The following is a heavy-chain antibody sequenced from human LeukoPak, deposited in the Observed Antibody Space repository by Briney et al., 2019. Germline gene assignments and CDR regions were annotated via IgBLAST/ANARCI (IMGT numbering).Heavy chain of an antibody. CDR3: ARAGYQGPPYNWFDP. J-gene: IGHJ5*02. CDR1: GGSISSYY. Sequence: SETLSLTCTVSGGSISSYYWSWIRQPPGKGLEWIGYIYYSGSTNYNPSFKSRVTISVDTSKNQFSLKLSSVTAADTAVYYCARAGYQGPPYNWFDPWGQGTLVTVSS. V-gene: IGHV4-59*01. D-gene: IGHD2-2*01. CDR2: IYYSGST.